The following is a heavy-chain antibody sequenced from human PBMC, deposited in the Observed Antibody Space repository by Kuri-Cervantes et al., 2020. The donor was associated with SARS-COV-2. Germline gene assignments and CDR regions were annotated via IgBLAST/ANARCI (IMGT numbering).Heavy chain of an antibody. V-gene: IGHV4-34*01. D-gene: IGHD1-1*01. Sequence: SQTLSLTCAVSGGSFSGYWSWVRQPPGKGLEWIGEINHSGSTNYNPSLKSRVTISVDTSKNQFSLKLSSVTAADTAVYYCAREGGRERLDDAFDIWGQGTMVTVSS. CDR3: AREGGRERLDDAFDI. J-gene: IGHJ3*02. CDR2: INHSGST. CDR1: GGSFSGY.